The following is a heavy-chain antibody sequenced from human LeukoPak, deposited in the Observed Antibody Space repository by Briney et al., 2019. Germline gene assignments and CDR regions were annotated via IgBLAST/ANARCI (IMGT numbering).Heavy chain of an antibody. V-gene: IGHV3-21*01. D-gene: IGHD3-3*01. Sequence: GGSLRLSCAASGFTFSSYSMNWVRPTPGKGLEWVSSISSSSSYIYYADSVKGRFTISRDNAKNSLYLQMNSLRAEDTAVYYCASITPVHVDYWGQGTLVTVSS. CDR2: ISSSSSYI. CDR3: ASITPVHVDY. J-gene: IGHJ4*02. CDR1: GFTFSSYS.